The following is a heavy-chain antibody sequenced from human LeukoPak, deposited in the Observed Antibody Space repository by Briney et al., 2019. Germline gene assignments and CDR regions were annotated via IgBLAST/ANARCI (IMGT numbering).Heavy chain of an antibody. Sequence: GGSLRLSCAASGFTFSSYGMSWVRQAPGKGLEWVATISGSGVMTYYADSVKGRFTVSGDHSKNTLYLQMSSLTAADTAVYYCAKDRSIGTYYTFDHWGQGTLVTVSS. V-gene: IGHV3-23*01. CDR3: AKDRSIGTYYTFDH. CDR2: ISGSGVMT. CDR1: GFTFSSYG. D-gene: IGHD1-26*01. J-gene: IGHJ4*02.